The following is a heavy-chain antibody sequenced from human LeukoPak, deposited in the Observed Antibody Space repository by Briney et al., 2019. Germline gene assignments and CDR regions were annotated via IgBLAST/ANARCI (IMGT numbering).Heavy chain of an antibody. CDR3: ARETRSGIAATGAFDY. Sequence: GGSLRLSCAASGFTFTDYWMHWVRQAPGKGLVWVSHINSYGSTTYADSVKGRFTISRDNSKNTLYLQMNSLRAEDTAVYYCARETRSGIAATGAFDYWGQGTLVTVSS. J-gene: IGHJ4*02. CDR1: GFTFTDYW. CDR2: INSYGST. V-gene: IGHV3-74*03. D-gene: IGHD6-13*01.